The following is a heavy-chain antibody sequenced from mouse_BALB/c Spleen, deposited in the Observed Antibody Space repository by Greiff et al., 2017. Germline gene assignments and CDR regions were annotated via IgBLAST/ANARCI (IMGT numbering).Heavy chain of an antibody. J-gene: IGHJ2*01. V-gene: IGHV1S81*02. Sequence: QVQLQQPGAELVKPGASVKLSCKASGYTFTSYWMHWVKQRPGQGLEWIGEINPSNGRTNYNEKFKSKATLTVDKSSSTAYMQLSSLTSEDSAVYYCARGTELVLDYWGQGTTLTVSS. CDR3: ARGTELVLDY. D-gene: IGHD3-1*01. CDR2: INPSNGRT. CDR1: GYTFTSYW.